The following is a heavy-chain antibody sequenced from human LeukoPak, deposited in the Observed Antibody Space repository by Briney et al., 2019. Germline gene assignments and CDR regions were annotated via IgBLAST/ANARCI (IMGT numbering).Heavy chain of an antibody. D-gene: IGHD2-2*01. Sequence: SVTVSCKAAGVTFHIYALSWLRQAPGQGLEWMGRILPFVDITNYAQRFQGRLTITADKATSTTSMELSSLNSGDTAFYYCARRKMRTSARQYFDRWGRGTLVTVSS. CDR1: GVTFHIYA. CDR3: ARRKMRTSARQYFDR. J-gene: IGHJ5*02. CDR2: ILPFVDIT. V-gene: IGHV1-69*04.